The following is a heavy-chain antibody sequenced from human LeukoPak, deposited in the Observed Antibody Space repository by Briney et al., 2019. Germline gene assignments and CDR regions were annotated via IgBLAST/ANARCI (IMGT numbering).Heavy chain of an antibody. CDR3: ARGPAYYDFWSHPEDYYYYYYMDV. D-gene: IGHD3-3*01. CDR2: ISSSSSYI. J-gene: IGHJ6*03. CDR1: GFTFSHYY. Sequence: PGGSLRLSCAASGFTFSHYYMTWVRQAPGKGLEWVSSISSSSSYIYYADSVKGRFTISRDNAKNSLYLQMNSLRAEDTAVYYCARGPAYYDFWSHPEDYYYYYYMDVWGKGTTVTVSS. V-gene: IGHV3-21*01.